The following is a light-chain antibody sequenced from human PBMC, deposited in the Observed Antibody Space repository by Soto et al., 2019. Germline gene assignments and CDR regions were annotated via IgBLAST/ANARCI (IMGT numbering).Light chain of an antibody. CDR2: GAS. V-gene: IGKV3-15*01. Sequence: EIVMTQSPATLSVSPGERATLSCRASQSVSSNLAWYQQKPGQAPRLLIYGASTRATGIPARFSGSGSGTEITITISSLQSEDFAVYDCQQYNNWPYTFGQGTKLEIK. CDR3: QQYNNWPYT. J-gene: IGKJ2*01. CDR1: QSVSSN.